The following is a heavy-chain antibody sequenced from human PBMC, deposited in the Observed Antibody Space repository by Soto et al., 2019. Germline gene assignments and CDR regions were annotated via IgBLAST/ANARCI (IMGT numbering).Heavy chain of an antibody. J-gene: IGHJ5*02. V-gene: IGHV1-69*08. CDR2: IIPIIGII. Sequence: QVQLVQSGAEVKKPGSSVKVSCTASGGTFSTYTITWVRQAPGQGLAWLGRIIPIIGIINYAQKFQGRVTITADKFTGTAYMELTRLRSDDTAVYYCAGDPDSHYNDSHASSYPWGQGTLVTVSS. CDR1: GGTFSTYT. D-gene: IGHD3-22*01. CDR3: AGDPDSHYNDSHASSYP.